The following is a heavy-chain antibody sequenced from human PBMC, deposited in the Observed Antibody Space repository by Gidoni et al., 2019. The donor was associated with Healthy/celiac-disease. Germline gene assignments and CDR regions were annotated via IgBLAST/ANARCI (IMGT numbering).Heavy chain of an antibody. Sequence: QLQLQESGPGLVKPSETLSLTCTVSGGSISSSSYYWGGIRQPPGTGLEWIGGIYYSGSTYYNPSLTSRVTISVDTSKNQFSLKLSSVTAADTAVYYCARHVRADIVVVPAAIGGWFDPWGQGTLVTVSS. J-gene: IGHJ5*02. CDR2: IYYSGST. CDR3: ARHVRADIVVVPAAIGGWFDP. V-gene: IGHV4-39*01. CDR1: GGSISSSSYY. D-gene: IGHD2-2*02.